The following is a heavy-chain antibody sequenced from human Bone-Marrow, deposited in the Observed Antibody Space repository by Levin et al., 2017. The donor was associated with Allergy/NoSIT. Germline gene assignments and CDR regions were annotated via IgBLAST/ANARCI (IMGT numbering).Heavy chain of an antibody. D-gene: IGHD1-26*01. J-gene: IGHJ4*02. Sequence: GESLKISCAATGFSFSSYAINWVRQAPGKGLEWVSSISSGGGSHMYYADSVKGRFTISRDNAKNSLSLQMNSLRADDTAVYYCARGTAYGRAISYWGQGTLVTVSS. CDR2: ISSGGGSHM. CDR1: GFSFSSYA. V-gene: IGHV3-21*06. CDR3: ARGTAYGRAISY.